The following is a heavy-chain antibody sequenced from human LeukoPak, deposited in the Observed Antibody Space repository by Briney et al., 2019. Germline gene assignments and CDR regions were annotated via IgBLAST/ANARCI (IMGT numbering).Heavy chain of an antibody. Sequence: ASVKVSCKASGDTFSRYAISWVRQAPGQGLEWMGKIIPILDITDFAQKFQGRVTITADKSTNTAYMELSSLRSDDTAVYYCARDLGPWVGEGTDPYYFDFWGQGTLVTVSS. CDR3: ARDLGPWVGEGTDPYYFDF. J-gene: IGHJ4*02. D-gene: IGHD1-7*01. CDR2: IIPILDIT. V-gene: IGHV1-69*04. CDR1: GDTFSRYA.